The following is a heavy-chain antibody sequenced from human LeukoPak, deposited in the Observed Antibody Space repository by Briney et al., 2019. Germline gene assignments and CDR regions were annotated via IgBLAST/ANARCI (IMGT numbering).Heavy chain of an antibody. Sequence: GGSLRLSCAASGFSFSSYGMHWVRQAPGKGLEWVAVISYEGSNEYYADSVKGRFTISRDNPKNTLYLQMTSLRAEDTAVYYYAKDGIRYYYDSSGYYGDYWGQGTLVTVSS. CDR1: GFSFSSYG. V-gene: IGHV3-30*18. CDR2: ISYEGSNE. CDR3: AKDGIRYYYDSSGYYGDY. D-gene: IGHD3-22*01. J-gene: IGHJ4*02.